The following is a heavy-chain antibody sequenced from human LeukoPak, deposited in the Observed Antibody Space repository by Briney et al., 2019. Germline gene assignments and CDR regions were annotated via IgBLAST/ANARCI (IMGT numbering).Heavy chain of an antibody. V-gene: IGHV3-33*08. D-gene: IGHD6-13*01. CDR2: IWYDGSNK. J-gene: IGHJ4*02. Sequence: GGSLRLSCSASGFTFNRFYLHWVRQAPGKGLEWVAVIWYDGSNKYYADSVKGRFTISRDNSKNTLYLQMNSLRAEDTAVYYCARDHSDWGQGTLVTVSS. CDR1: GFTFNRFY. CDR3: ARDHSD.